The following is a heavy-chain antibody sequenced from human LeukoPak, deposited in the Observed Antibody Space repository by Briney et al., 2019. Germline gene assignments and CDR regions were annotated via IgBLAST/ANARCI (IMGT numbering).Heavy chain of an antibody. CDR1: GFTFSSYA. Sequence: GSLRLSCAASGFTFSSYAMHWVRQAPGKGLEWVAVISYDGSNKYYADSVKGRFTVSRDTSRNTLYLQMNRLRIEDTAIYYCAKDWGQVPASISGHWGQGTLVTVSS. CDR2: ISYDGSNK. J-gene: IGHJ1*01. D-gene: IGHD2-2*01. CDR3: AKDWGQVPASISGH. V-gene: IGHV3-30-3*02.